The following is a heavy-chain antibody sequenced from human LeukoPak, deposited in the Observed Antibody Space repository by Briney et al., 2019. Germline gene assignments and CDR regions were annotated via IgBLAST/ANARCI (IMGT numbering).Heavy chain of an antibody. D-gene: IGHD3-10*01. J-gene: IGHJ4*02. CDR1: GGSISSYY. Sequence: SETLSLTCTVSGGSISSYYWSWIRQPPGKGLEWIGEINHSGSTNYNPSLKSRVTISVDTFKNQFSLKLSSVTAADTAVYYCARRLRITMVRGVSYYFDYWGQGTLVTVSS. V-gene: IGHV4-34*01. CDR2: INHSGST. CDR3: ARRLRITMVRGVSYYFDY.